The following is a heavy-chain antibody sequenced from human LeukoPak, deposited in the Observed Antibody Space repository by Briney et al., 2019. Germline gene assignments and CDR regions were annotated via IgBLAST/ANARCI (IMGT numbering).Heavy chain of an antibody. D-gene: IGHD3-22*01. J-gene: IGHJ4*02. Sequence: GSLRLSCAASGFTFSSYEMNWIRQPPGKGLEWIGSIYYSGSTYYNPSLKSRVTISVDTSKNQFSLKLSSVTAADTAVYYCARPQGRSGYWPYDYWGQGTLVTVSS. CDR2: IYYSGST. CDR1: GFTFSSYE. CDR3: ARPQGRSGYWPYDY. V-gene: IGHV4-39*01.